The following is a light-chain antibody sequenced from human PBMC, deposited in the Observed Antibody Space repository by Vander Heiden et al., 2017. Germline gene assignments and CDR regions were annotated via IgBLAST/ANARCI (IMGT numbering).Light chain of an antibody. V-gene: IGKV3-11*01. J-gene: IGKJ4*01. Sequence: EIVLTQSPATLSLSPGERATLSCRASQSVSSYLAWDQQKPGQAPRLLIYDASNRATGIPARFSGSGSGTDFTLTISSLEPEDFAVYYCQQRSNTFGGGTKVEIK. CDR2: DAS. CDR1: QSVSSY. CDR3: QQRSNT.